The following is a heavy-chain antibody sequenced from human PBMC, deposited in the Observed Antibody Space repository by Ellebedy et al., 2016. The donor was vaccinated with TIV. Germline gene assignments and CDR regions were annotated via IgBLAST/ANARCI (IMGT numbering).Heavy chain of an antibody. J-gene: IGHJ4*02. Sequence: GESLKISCAASGFTFSSYAMSWVRQAPGKGLEWVSGISASGDSTYYAGSVRGRFTISRDNSKNTLSLQMNGLRAEDTAVYYCAKDIALFDYWGQGILVTVSS. CDR2: ISASGDST. CDR1: GFTFSSYA. V-gene: IGHV3-23*01. CDR3: AKDIALFDY. D-gene: IGHD3-16*02.